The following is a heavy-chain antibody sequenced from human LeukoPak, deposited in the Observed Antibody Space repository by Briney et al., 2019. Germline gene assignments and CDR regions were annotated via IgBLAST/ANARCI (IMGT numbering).Heavy chain of an antibody. D-gene: IGHD3-22*01. V-gene: IGHV5-51*01. CDR1: GYSFTSYW. Sequence: GESLKISCKGSGYSFTSYWIGWVRQVPGKGLEWMGIIYPGDSDTRYSPSFQGQVTISADKSISTAYLQWSSLKASDTAMYYCARNDYDSSGYYYYFDYWGQGTLVTVSS. J-gene: IGHJ4*02. CDR3: ARNDYDSSGYYYYFDY. CDR2: IYPGDSDT.